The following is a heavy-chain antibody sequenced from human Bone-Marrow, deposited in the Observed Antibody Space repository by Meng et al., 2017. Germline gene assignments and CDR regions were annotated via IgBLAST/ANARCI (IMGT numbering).Heavy chain of an antibody. J-gene: IGHJ5*02. Sequence: SVKVSCKASGGTFSSYAISWVRQAPGQGLEWMGRIIPILGIANYAQKFQGRVTITADKSTSTAYMELSSLRSEDTAVYYCARDPFSGPYYDILTGLGFGDAWGQGTLVTVSS. V-gene: IGHV1-69*04. CDR3: ARDPFSGPYYDILTGLGFGDA. CDR2: IIPILGIA. D-gene: IGHD3-9*01. CDR1: GGTFSSYA.